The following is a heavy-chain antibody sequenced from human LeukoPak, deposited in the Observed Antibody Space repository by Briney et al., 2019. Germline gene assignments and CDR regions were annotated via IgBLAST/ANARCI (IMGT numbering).Heavy chain of an antibody. J-gene: IGHJ4*02. D-gene: IGHD6-25*01. V-gene: IGHV4-39*01. CDR2: IYYSGST. Sequence: PSETLSLTCTVSGGSISSSSYYWGWIRQPPGKGLEWIGSIYYSGSTYYNPSLKSRVTTSVDTSKNQFSLKLSSVTAADTAVYYCARHPLAGATAPNYFDYWGQGTLVTVSS. CDR1: GGSISSSSYY. CDR3: ARHPLAGATAPNYFDY.